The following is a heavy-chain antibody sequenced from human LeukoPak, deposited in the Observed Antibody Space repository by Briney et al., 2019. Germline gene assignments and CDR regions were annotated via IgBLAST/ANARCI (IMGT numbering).Heavy chain of an antibody. CDR1: GFTFSSYG. CDR2: ISYDGSNK. J-gene: IGHJ4*02. Sequence: GGSLRLSCAASGFTFSSYGMHWVRQAPGKGLEWVAVISYDGSNKYYTDSVKGRFTISRDNSKNTLYLQMNSLRAEDTAVYYCARDAGRYSSSWIDYWGQGTLVTVSS. V-gene: IGHV3-30*03. CDR3: ARDAGRYSSSWIDY. D-gene: IGHD6-13*01.